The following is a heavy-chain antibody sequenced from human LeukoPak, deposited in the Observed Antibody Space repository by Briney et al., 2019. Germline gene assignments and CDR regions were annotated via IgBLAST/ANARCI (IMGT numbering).Heavy chain of an antibody. V-gene: IGHV3-9*01. CDR3: AKEMGFDYGGNSGPFDY. CDR1: GFSLDDYA. D-gene: IGHD4-23*01. J-gene: IGHJ4*02. Sequence: PGGSLRLSCAASGFSLDDYAMHWVRQGPGKGLEWVSGISWTDGKIGYADSVKGRFTMSRDNAKNSLYLQMNSLRAEDTALYYCAKEMGFDYGGNSGPFDYWGQGTLVTVSS. CDR2: ISWTDGKI.